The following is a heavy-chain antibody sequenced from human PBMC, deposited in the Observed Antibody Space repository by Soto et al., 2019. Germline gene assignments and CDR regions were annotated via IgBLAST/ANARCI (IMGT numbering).Heavy chain of an antibody. CDR1: GFTFSSYA. J-gene: IGHJ4*02. CDR3: AKAQETTIFGVVIDFDY. V-gene: IGHV3-23*01. D-gene: IGHD3-3*01. CDR2: ISGSGGST. Sequence: GGSLRLSCAASGFTFSSYAMSWVRQAPGKGLEWVSAISGSGGSTYYADSVKGRFTISRDNSKNTLYLQMNSLRAEDTAVYYCAKAQETTIFGVVIDFDYWGQGTLVTVSS.